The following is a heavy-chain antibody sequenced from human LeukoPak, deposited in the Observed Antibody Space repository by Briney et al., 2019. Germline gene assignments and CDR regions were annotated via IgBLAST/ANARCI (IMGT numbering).Heavy chain of an antibody. J-gene: IGHJ5*02. CDR2: IYYTGTT. D-gene: IGHD2-21*01. CDR1: GGSMSTYY. Sequence: PSETLSLTCTVSGGSMSTYYWSWIRQSPGKGLDWIGHIYYTGTTGYNPSLKSRVSVSIDSSKNQFSLKLSSVTAADTAVYYCARGRRVSWFDPWGQGTLVTVSS. CDR3: ARGRRVSWFDP. V-gene: IGHV4-59*01.